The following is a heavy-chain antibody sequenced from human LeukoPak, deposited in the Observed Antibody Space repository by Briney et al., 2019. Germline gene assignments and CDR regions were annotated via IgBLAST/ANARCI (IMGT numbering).Heavy chain of an antibody. CDR2: ISSSSSYI. J-gene: IGHJ4*02. D-gene: IGHD3-16*01. V-gene: IGHV3-21*01. Sequence: GGSLRLSCAASGFTFSSFYMHWVRQAPGKGLEWVSSISSSSSYIYYADSVKGRFTISRDNAKNSLYLQMNSLRAEDTAVYYCAADRGEGWDYFDYWGQGTLVTVSS. CDR1: GFTFSSFY. CDR3: AADRGEGWDYFDY.